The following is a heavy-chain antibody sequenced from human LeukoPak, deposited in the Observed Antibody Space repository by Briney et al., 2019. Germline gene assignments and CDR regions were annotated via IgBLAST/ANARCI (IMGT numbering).Heavy chain of an antibody. V-gene: IGHV4-59*01. Sequence: PSETLSLTCTVSGGSISSYYWSWIRQPPGKGLEWIGYIYYSGSTNYNPSLKSRVTISVDTSKNQFSLKLSSVTAADTAVYYCARRYGYISAIDYWGRGTLVTVSS. D-gene: IGHD5-24*01. J-gene: IGHJ4*02. CDR2: IYYSGST. CDR1: GGSISSYY. CDR3: ARRYGYISAIDY.